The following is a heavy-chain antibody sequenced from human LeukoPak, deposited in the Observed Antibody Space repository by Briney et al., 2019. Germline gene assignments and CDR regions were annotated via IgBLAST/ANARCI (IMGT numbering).Heavy chain of an antibody. Sequence: SQTLSLTCTVSGGSISSGDYYWSWIRQPPGKGLEWIGYIYYSGSTYYNPSLKSRVTISVDTSKNQFSLKLSSVTAADTAVYYCVRGPSTSSHYYYYMDVWGKGTTVTVSS. V-gene: IGHV4-30-4*08. D-gene: IGHD2-2*01. CDR1: GGSISSGDYY. CDR2: IYYSGST. J-gene: IGHJ6*03. CDR3: VRGPSTSSHYYYYMDV.